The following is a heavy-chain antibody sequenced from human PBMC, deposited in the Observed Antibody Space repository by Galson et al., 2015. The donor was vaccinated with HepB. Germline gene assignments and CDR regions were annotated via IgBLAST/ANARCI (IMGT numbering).Heavy chain of an antibody. CDR1: GFIFSNYW. Sequence: SLRLSCAASGFIFSNYWKSWVRQAPGKGLEWVANIKHDGTETFYEDSVKGRFTVSRDNAKNSLFLQINSPRAEDTAVYYCARDGDNQEKGTFDIWGQGTKVTVSS. CDR2: IKHDGTET. J-gene: IGHJ3*02. D-gene: IGHD4/OR15-4a*01. CDR3: ARDGDNQEKGTFDI. V-gene: IGHV3-7*01.